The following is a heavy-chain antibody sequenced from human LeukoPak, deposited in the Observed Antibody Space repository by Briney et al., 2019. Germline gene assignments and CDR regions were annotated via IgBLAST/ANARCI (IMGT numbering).Heavy chain of an antibody. CDR3: ARQNEVAAGFDP. V-gene: IGHV4-39*01. Sequence: SETLSLTCTVSGGSISSSSYYWGWLRQPPGKGLEWIGSIYYSGSTYYNPSLKSRVTISVDTSKNQFSLKLSSVTAADTAVYYCARQNEVAAGFDPWGQGTLVTVSS. J-gene: IGHJ5*02. CDR1: GGSISSSSYY. CDR2: IYYSGST. D-gene: IGHD6-13*01.